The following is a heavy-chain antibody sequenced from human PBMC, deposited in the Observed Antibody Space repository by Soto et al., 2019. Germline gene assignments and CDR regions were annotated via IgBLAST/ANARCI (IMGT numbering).Heavy chain of an antibody. CDR1: GGSISSSNYY. V-gene: IGHV4-39*01. CDR2: IYYSGTT. J-gene: IGHJ4*02. CDR3: ARHGLSSSGWTAAGFDY. Sequence: SETLSLTCTVSGGSISSSNYYWGWIRQPPGKGLEWIGSIYYSGTTYYNPSLKSRLTFSDDTSKNLFSLKLSPVTAADTAVYFCARHGLSSSGWTAAGFDYWGQGIVVTVSS. D-gene: IGHD6-19*01.